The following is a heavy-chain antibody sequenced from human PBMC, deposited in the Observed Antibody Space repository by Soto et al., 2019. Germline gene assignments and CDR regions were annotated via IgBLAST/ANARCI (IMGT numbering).Heavy chain of an antibody. Sequence: SETLSLTCTVSGGSISSYYWSWIRQPPGKGLEWIGYIYYSGSTNYNPSLKSRVTISVDTSKNQFSLKLSSVTAADTAVYYCARAIVVVPATFPYYYYYYMDVWGKGTTVTVSS. CDR2: IYYSGST. D-gene: IGHD2-2*01. CDR1: GGSISSYY. CDR3: ARAIVVVPATFPYYYYYYMDV. V-gene: IGHV4-59*08. J-gene: IGHJ6*03.